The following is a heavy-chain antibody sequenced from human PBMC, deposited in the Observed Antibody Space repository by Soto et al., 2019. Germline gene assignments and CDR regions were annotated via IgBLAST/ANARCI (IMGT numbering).Heavy chain of an antibody. CDR3: ATPPRSRAAAGNPFDY. CDR1: GYTLTELS. D-gene: IGHD6-13*01. CDR2: FDPEDGET. V-gene: IGHV1-24*01. Sequence: AAVKVSCKVSGYTLTELSMHWVRQAPGKGLEWMGGFDPEDGETIYAQKFQGRVTMTEDTSTDTAYMELSSLRSEDTAVYYCATPPRSRAAAGNPFDYWGQGTLVTVSS. J-gene: IGHJ4*02.